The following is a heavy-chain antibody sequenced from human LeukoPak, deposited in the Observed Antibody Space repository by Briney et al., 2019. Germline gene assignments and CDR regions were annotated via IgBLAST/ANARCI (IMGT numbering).Heavy chain of an antibody. CDR3: ARGTHAFDI. J-gene: IGHJ3*02. V-gene: IGHV3-21*01. CDR2: ISSSSNYI. D-gene: IGHD2-2*01. CDR1: GFTFSSYS. Sequence: GGSLRLSCAASGFTFSSYSMNWVRQAPGKGLEWVSSISSSSNYIYYADSMKGRFTISRDNAKNSLSLQMNSLRAEDSAVYYCARGTHAFDIWGQGTMVTVSS.